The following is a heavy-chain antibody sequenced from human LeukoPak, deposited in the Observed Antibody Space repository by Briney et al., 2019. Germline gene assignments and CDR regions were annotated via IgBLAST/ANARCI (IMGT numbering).Heavy chain of an antibody. V-gene: IGHV3-48*01. J-gene: IGHJ4*02. D-gene: IGHD3-3*01. CDR2: ISSSSNTI. CDR1: GFTFSSNS. Sequence: PGGSLRLSXAASGFTFSSNSMNWVRQAPGKGLEWVSYISSSSNTIYYTDSVKGRFTISRDNAKNSLYLQMSSLRAEDTAVYYCARDGQDDFWSGGSLLYWGQGALVTVSS. CDR3: ARDGQDDFWSGGSLLY.